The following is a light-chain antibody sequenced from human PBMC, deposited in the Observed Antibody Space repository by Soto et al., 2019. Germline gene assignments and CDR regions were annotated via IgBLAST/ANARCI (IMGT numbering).Light chain of an antibody. V-gene: IGKV1-5*03. CDR2: KAS. CDR1: QSISSW. CDR3: QQYNSYYWT. Sequence: DIQMTQSPSTLSASVGDRVTITCRASQSISSWLDWYQQKPGKAPKLLIYKASSLESGVPSRLSGSGYGTELTLTISSLKNDDFETYYCQQYNSYYWTFGQGTKVDIK. J-gene: IGKJ1*01.